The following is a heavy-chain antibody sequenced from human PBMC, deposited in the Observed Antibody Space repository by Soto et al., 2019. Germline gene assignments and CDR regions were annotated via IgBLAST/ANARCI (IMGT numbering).Heavy chain of an antibody. Sequence: SETLSLTCTVSGGSISSYYWSWIRQPPGKGLEWIGYIYYSGSTNYNPSLKSRVTISVDTSKNQFSLKLSSVTAADTAVYYCARGASVVVVPAALLGWFDPWGQGSLVTVSS. V-gene: IGHV4-59*12. CDR3: ARGASVVVVPAALLGWFDP. CDR1: GGSISSYY. J-gene: IGHJ5*02. D-gene: IGHD2-2*01. CDR2: IYYSGST.